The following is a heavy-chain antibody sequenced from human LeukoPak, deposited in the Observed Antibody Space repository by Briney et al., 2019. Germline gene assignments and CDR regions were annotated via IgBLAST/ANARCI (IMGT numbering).Heavy chain of an antibody. J-gene: IGHJ3*02. CDR2: IYHSGST. D-gene: IGHD6-13*01. CDR3: ARHSSSWTPCAFDI. CDR1: GGSISSYY. V-gene: IGHV4-59*08. Sequence: SETLSLTCTVSGGSISSYYWSWIRQPPGKGLEWIGYIYHSGSTNYNPSLKSRVTISVDTSKNQFSLKLSSVTAADTAVYYCARHSSSWTPCAFDIWGQGTMVTVSS.